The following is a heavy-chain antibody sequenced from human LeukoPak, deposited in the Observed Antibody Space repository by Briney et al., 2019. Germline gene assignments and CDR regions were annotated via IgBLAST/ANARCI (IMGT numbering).Heavy chain of an antibody. Sequence: SETLSLTCAVYGGSFSGYYWSWIRQPPGKGLEWIGEINHSGGTNYNPSLKSRVTISVDTSKNQFSLKLSSVTAADTAVYYCARGSAGVLGRLFDYWGQGTLVTVSS. V-gene: IGHV4-34*01. CDR1: GGSFSGYY. CDR3: ARGSAGVLGRLFDY. D-gene: IGHD6-19*01. CDR2: INHSGGT. J-gene: IGHJ4*02.